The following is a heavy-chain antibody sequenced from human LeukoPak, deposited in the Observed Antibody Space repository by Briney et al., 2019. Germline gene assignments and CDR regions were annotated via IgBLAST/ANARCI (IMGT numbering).Heavy chain of an antibody. D-gene: IGHD2-2*01. CDR2: IYYSGST. V-gene: IGHV4-59*08. CDR1: GGSISSYY. J-gene: IGHJ3*02. CDR3: ARGRRYCSSTSCFDAFDI. Sequence: PSETLSLTCTVSGGSISSYYWSWIRQPPGKGLEWIGYIYYSGSTNYNPSLKSRVTISVDTSKNQFSLKLSSVTAADTAVYYCARGRRYCSSTSCFDAFDIWGQGTMVTVSS.